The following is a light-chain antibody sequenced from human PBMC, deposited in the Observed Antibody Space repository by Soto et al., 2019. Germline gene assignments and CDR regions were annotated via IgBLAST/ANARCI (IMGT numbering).Light chain of an antibody. J-gene: IGKJ2*01. CDR3: QQSYSTPPGDLNT. Sequence: DIQMTQSPSSLSASVGDRVTITCRASQSFRSYLNWYQQKRGKAPKLLIYAASSLQSGVPSRFSVSGSGTDFTLTISSLQPEDIATYFCQQSYSTPPGDLNTFGQGTKVEIK. CDR2: AAS. V-gene: IGKV1-39*01. CDR1: QSFRSY.